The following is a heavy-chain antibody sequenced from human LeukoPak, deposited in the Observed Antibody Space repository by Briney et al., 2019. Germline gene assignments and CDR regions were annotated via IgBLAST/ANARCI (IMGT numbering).Heavy chain of an antibody. V-gene: IGHV3-30*03. Sequence: PGGSLRLSCAASGFTFSSYGMHWVRQAPGKGLEWVAVISYDGSNKYYADSVKGRFTISRDNSKNTLYLQMNSLRAEDTAVYYCARVGLIQLHTHDAFDIWGQGTMVTVSS. J-gene: IGHJ3*02. CDR2: ISYDGSNK. D-gene: IGHD5-18*01. CDR3: ARVGLIQLHTHDAFDI. CDR1: GFTFSSYG.